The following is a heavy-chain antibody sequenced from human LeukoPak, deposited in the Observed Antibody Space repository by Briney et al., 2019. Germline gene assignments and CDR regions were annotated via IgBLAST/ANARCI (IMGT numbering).Heavy chain of an antibody. CDR2: INPTGTGT. J-gene: IGHJ4*02. CDR3: ARARYYYDSSGYYWPVDY. D-gene: IGHD3-22*01. Sequence: ASVKVSCKASGYTFINNWMHWVRQAPGQGLEWIGLINPTGTGTLYAQKFQGRVTMTRDMSTSTVYMELSSLRSEDTAVYYCARARYYYDSSGYYWPVDYWGQGTLVTVSS. V-gene: IGHV1-46*01. CDR1: GYTFINNW.